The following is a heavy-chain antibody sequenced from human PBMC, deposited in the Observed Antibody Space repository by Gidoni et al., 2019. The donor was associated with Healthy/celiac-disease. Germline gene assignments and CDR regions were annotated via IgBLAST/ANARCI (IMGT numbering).Heavy chain of an antibody. D-gene: IGHD3-10*01. CDR3: ARGLNPVRGGPRKWVDP. CDR1: GGSFSGYY. Sequence: QVQLQQWGAGLLKPSETLSLTCAVYGGSFSGYYWSWIRQPPGKGVEWNGEIKQRGSTNYNPSLKSRVNISVNTAKNQFSLKLSSVTAADTAVDYWARGLNPVRGGPRKWVDPWGQGNLVTVSS. V-gene: IGHV4-34*01. CDR2: IKQRGST. J-gene: IGHJ5*01.